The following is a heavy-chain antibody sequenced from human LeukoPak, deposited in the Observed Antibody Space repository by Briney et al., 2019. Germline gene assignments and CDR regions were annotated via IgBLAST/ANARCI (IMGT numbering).Heavy chain of an antibody. CDR1: GFTFSSYA. D-gene: IGHD3-9*01. J-gene: IGHJ4*02. Sequence: SGGSLRLSCATSGFTFSSYAMSWARQAPGKGLEWVSGIGASGGSTYYADSVKGRFTISRDNSKNTLYLQMNSLRTEDTAVYYCAKAEGYDILTGLDYWGQGTLVTVSS. CDR2: IGASGGST. CDR3: AKAEGYDILTGLDY. V-gene: IGHV3-23*01.